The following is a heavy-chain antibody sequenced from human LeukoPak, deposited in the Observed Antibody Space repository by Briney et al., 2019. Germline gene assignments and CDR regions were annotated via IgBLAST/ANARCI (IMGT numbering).Heavy chain of an antibody. Sequence: PSETLSLTCTVSGGSISSGSYYWSWIRQPAGKGLEWIGRIYTSGSTNYDPSLKSRVTISVDTSKNQFSLKLSSVTAADTAVYYCARDSPLRYFDWLSLNGYYYYYYMDVWGKGTTVTISS. CDR1: GGSISSGSYY. CDR2: IYTSGST. CDR3: ARDSPLRYFDWLSLNGYYYYYYMDV. V-gene: IGHV4-61*02. D-gene: IGHD3-9*01. J-gene: IGHJ6*03.